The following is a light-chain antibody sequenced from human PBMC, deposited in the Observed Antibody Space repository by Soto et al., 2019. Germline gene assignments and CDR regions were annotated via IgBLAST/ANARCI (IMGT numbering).Light chain of an antibody. J-gene: IGKJ1*01. V-gene: IGKV3-15*01. CDR3: QQYNNWWT. CDR1: QSVSSN. CDR2: GAS. Sequence: EIVMTQSPATLSVSPGESATLSCRASQSVSSNLAWYQQKPGQAPRLLIYGASTRATGIPARFSGSGSGTEFTLTISSLQSEDFAVYYCQQYNNWWTFGQGTKV.